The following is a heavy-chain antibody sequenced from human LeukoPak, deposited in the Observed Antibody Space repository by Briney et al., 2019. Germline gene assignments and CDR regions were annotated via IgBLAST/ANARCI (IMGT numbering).Heavy chain of an antibody. CDR2: IKSKTDDGTT. D-gene: IGHD3-16*01. CDR3: TTGGGVDY. CDR1: GFTFSNAW. J-gene: IGHJ4*02. Sequence: GGSLRLSCAASGFTFSNAWMSWVRQAPGKGLEWVGRIKSKTDDGTTDYAAPVKGRFAISRDDSKNTLYLQMNSLKTEDTAVYYCTTGGGVDYWGQGTLVTVSS. V-gene: IGHV3-15*01.